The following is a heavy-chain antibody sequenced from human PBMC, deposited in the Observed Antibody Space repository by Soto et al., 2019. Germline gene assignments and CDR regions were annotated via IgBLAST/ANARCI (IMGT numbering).Heavy chain of an antibody. CDR1: GFTFSSYG. Sequence: QPGGSLRLSCAASGFTFSSYGMHWVRQAPGKGLEWVAVISYDVSNKYYADSVKGRFTISRDNSKDTLYLQMNSLRTEDTAVYYCARELGQQVDYGMDVWGQGTTVTVSS. D-gene: IGHD6-13*01. V-gene: IGHV3-30*19. J-gene: IGHJ6*02. CDR3: ARELGQQVDYGMDV. CDR2: ISYDVSNK.